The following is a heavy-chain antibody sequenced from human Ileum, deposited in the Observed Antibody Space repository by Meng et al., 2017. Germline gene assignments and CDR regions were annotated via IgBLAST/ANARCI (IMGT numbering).Heavy chain of an antibody. CDR2: IRSKTNNFAT. V-gene: IGHV3-73*01. CDR3: TMYASGHI. Sequence: GGSLRLSCVVSGGTFSGSDIHWVRQASGKGLEWVGSIRSKTNNFATAYPASVKGRFTISRDDSKDTAFLQMNSLITEDTALYYCTMYASGHIWGQGTVVTVSS. D-gene: IGHD2-8*01. J-gene: IGHJ3*02. CDR1: GGTFSGSD.